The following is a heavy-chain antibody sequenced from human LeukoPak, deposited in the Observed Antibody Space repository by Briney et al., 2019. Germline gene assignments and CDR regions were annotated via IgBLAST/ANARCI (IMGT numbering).Heavy chain of an antibody. Sequence: ASVKVSCKASGYTFTSYDINWVRQATGQGLEWMRWMNPNSGNTGYAQKFQGRVTMTRNTSISTAYMELSSLRSEDTAVYYCARRQSGKTIFGVVIYYFDYWGQGTLVTVSS. CDR3: ARRQSGKTIFGVVIYYFDY. J-gene: IGHJ4*02. CDR2: MNPNSGNT. D-gene: IGHD3-3*01. V-gene: IGHV1-8*01. CDR1: GYTFTSYD.